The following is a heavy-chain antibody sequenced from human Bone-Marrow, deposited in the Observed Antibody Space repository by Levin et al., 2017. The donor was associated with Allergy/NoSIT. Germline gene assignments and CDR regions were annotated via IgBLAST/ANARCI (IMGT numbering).Heavy chain of an antibody. Sequence: GGSLRLSCVASGFVLRDNGMHWVRQAPGKGLEWVAVIWNDGSKEDYGDSVKGRFIISRDDSKNTLFLQMNSLRVEDTAVYYCARAIGRMSEIDYWGQGTLVTVSS. CDR2: IWNDGSKE. CDR1: GFVLRDNG. J-gene: IGHJ4*02. V-gene: IGHV3-33*01. D-gene: IGHD2/OR15-2a*01. CDR3: ARAIGRMSEIDY.